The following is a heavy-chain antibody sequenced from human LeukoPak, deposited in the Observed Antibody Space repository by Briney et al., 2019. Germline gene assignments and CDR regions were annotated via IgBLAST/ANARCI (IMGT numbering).Heavy chain of an antibody. J-gene: IGHJ4*02. V-gene: IGHV3-7*03. Sequence: PGGSLRLSCAASGFTFSSNWMSWVRQAPGKGLEWVANIKQDGSGKYYVDSVKGRFTISRDNAKNSLYLQMNSLRAEDTAVYYCAKDYSRYFLDYFDYWGQGTLVTVSS. CDR3: AKDYSRYFLDYFDY. CDR1: GFTFSSNW. CDR2: IKQDGSGK. D-gene: IGHD1-26*01.